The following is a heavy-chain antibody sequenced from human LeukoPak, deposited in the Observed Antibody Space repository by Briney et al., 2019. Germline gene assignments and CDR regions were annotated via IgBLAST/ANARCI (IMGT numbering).Heavy chain of an antibody. V-gene: IGHV5-51*01. J-gene: IGHJ6*03. CDR3: AGLGIAARDYMDV. CDR2: IYPGDSDT. Sequence: GEPLKISCKGSGYSFTNYWLGWVRQVPGNGLDYMGIIYPGDSDTRYSPSFQGQVTISADKSISTAYLQWSSLKASDTAMYYCAGLGIAARDYMDVWGKGTTVTVSS. D-gene: IGHD6-6*01. CDR1: GYSFTNYW.